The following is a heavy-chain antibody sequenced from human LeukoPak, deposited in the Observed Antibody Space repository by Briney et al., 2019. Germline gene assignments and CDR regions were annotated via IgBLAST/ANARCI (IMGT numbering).Heavy chain of an antibody. CDR2: IKQDGSEK. D-gene: IGHD4-17*01. CDR3: ARGGNHGDYWYFDL. CDR1: GFTFSDFW. V-gene: IGHV3-7*01. J-gene: IGHJ2*01. Sequence: GGSLRLSCAGSGFTFSDFWMSWVRQAPGKGPEWVANIKQDGSEKYYVDSVKGRFTISRDNAETSLHLQMNSLRAEDTAVYYCARGGNHGDYWYFDLWGRGTLVTVSS.